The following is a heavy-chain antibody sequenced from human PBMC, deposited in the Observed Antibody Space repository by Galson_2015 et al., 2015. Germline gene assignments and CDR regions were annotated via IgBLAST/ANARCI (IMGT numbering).Heavy chain of an antibody. V-gene: IGHV3-7*01. Sequence: SLRLSCAASGFMFNNFWMAWVRQAPGKGLEWVANIKEDGTEKNYLDSVKGRFTVSRDNAKNSLYLQMNSLRAEDTAVYFCSLTLNGAFDIWGQGTMVTVSS. CDR1: GFMFNNFW. CDR2: IKEDGTEK. CDR3: SLTLNGAFDI. D-gene: IGHD2-21*02. J-gene: IGHJ3*02.